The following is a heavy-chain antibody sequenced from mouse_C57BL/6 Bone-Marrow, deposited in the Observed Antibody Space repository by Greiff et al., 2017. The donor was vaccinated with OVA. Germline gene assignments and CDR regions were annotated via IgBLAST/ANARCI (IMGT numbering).Heavy chain of an antibody. J-gene: IGHJ2*01. CDR2: IYPGSGST. Sequence: VQLQQPGAELVKPGASVKMSCKASGYTFTSYWITWVKQRPGQGLEWIGDIYPGSGSTNYNEKFKSKATLTVDTSSSTAYMQLSSLTSEDSAVYYCASYGSSYEDFDYWGQGTTLTVSS. CDR1: GYTFTSYW. CDR3: ASYGSSYEDFDY. V-gene: IGHV1-55*01. D-gene: IGHD1-1*01.